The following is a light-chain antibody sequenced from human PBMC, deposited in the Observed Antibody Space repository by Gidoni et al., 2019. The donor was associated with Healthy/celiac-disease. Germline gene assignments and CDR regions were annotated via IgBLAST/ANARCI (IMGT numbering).Light chain of an antibody. CDR2: GAS. CDR3: QQYGSTPLWT. V-gene: IGKV3-20*01. J-gene: IGKJ1*01. CDR1: QSVSSSY. Sequence: EIVFTQSPGTLSLSPGERATLSCRASQSVSSSYLDWYQQKPGKAPKLLIYGASSRATGIPDRFSGSGSGTDFTLTISRLEPEDFAVYYCQQYGSTPLWTFGQXTKVEIK.